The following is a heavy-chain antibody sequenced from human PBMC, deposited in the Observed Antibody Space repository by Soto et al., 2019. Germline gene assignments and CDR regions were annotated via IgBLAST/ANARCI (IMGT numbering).Heavy chain of an antibody. Sequence: EVQLLESGGGLVQPGGSLRLSCAASGFTFSSYAMSWVRQAPGKGLEWVSAISGSGGSTYYADSVKGRFTISRDNSKNTLYLQMNSLRAEDTAVYYCAKDTYCTTGVCYRNYYYGMDVWGQGTTVTVSS. CDR3: AKDTYCTTGVCYRNYYYGMDV. CDR2: ISGSGGST. V-gene: IGHV3-23*01. J-gene: IGHJ6*02. D-gene: IGHD2-8*01. CDR1: GFTFSSYA.